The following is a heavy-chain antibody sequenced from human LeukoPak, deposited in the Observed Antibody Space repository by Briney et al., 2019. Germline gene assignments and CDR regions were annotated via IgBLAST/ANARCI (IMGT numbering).Heavy chain of an antibody. CDR2: IIPIFGTA. CDR3: ARPYYYGSGEAQFDP. Sequence: SVKVSCKASGGTFSSYAISRVRQAPGQGLEWMGGIIPIFGTANYAQKFQGRVTITADKSTSTAYMELSSLRSEDTAVYYCARPYYYGSGEAQFDPWGQGTLVTVSS. CDR1: GGTFSSYA. D-gene: IGHD3-10*01. V-gene: IGHV1-69*06. J-gene: IGHJ5*02.